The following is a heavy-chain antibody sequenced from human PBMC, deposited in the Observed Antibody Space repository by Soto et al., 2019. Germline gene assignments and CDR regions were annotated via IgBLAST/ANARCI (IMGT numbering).Heavy chain of an antibody. CDR2: IWYDGSNK. D-gene: IGHD7-27*01. V-gene: IGHV3-33*01. Sequence: QVQLVESGGGVVQPGRSLRLSCAASGFTFSSYGMHWVRQAPGKGLEWVAVIWYDGSNKYYADSVKGRFTISRDNSKNTLYLQMNSLRAEDTAVYYCAREVWPEALGKGFDYWGQGTLVTVSS. J-gene: IGHJ4*02. CDR1: GFTFSSYG. CDR3: AREVWPEALGKGFDY.